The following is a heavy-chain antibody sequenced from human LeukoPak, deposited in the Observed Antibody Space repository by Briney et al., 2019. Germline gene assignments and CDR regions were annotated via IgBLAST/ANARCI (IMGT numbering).Heavy chain of an antibody. D-gene: IGHD3-10*01. V-gene: IGHV4-34*01. J-gene: IGHJ4*02. Sequence: KPSETLSLTCAVYGVSFSGYYWTWIRQPPGKGLEWIGEINHSGSTNYNPSLKSRVIISVDTSKNQFSLKLSSVTAADTAVYFCARGATLGSVDYWGQGTLVTVSS. CDR3: ARGATLGSVDY. CDR2: INHSGST. CDR1: GVSFSGYY.